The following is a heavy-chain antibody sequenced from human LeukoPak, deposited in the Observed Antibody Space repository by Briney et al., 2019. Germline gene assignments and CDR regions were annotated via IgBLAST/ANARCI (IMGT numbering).Heavy chain of an antibody. CDR1: GGSISSYY. CDR3: ARGGGSHGGALGWYFDL. V-gene: IGHV4-59*01. J-gene: IGHJ2*01. CDR2: IYYSGST. D-gene: IGHD1-26*01. Sequence: SETLSLTCTVSGGSISSYYWSWIRQPPGKGLEWIGYIYYSGSTNYNPSLKSRVTISVDTSKNQFSLKLSSVTAADTAVYYCARGGGSHGGALGWYFDLWGRGTLVTVSS.